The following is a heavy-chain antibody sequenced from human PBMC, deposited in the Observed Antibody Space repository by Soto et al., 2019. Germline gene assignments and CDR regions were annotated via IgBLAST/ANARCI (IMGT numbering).Heavy chain of an antibody. V-gene: IGHV3-64D*06. D-gene: IGHD3-22*01. CDR3: VKGEYYYDSSAYYPFDY. CDR2: ISTNGGST. Sequence: EVQLVESGGGLVQPGGSLRLSCSASGFTFSIYAMHWVRQAPGKGLEHVSVISTNGGSTYYADSVKGRFTISRDNSKNTVYLQMSSLRAEDTAVYYCVKGEYYYDSSAYYPFDYWGQGTLVTVSS. CDR1: GFTFSIYA. J-gene: IGHJ4*02.